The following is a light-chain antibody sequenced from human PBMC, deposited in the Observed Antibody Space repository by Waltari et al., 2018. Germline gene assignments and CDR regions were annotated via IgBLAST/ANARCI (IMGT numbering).Light chain of an antibody. CDR1: QSVSSIY. CDR2: AAS. J-gene: IGKJ1*01. Sequence: EIVLTQSPGTLSLSPGERATLSCRASQSVSSIYLSWYQQKRGQAPRLLVYAASTRATGIPDRFSGRVSGTDFTLTVSRLEPEDFAVYYCHHYGSSPWTFGQGTKVEIK. CDR3: HHYGSSPWT. V-gene: IGKV3-20*01.